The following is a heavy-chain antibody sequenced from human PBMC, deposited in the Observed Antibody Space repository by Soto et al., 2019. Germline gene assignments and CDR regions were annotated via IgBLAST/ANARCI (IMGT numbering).Heavy chain of an antibody. CDR3: AKDLEYSGYGAIDY. CDR1: GFTFDDYA. D-gene: IGHD5-12*01. Sequence: GGSLRLSCAASGFTFDDYAMHWVRQAPGKGLEWVSGISWNSGSIGYADSVKGRFTISRDNAKNSLYLQMNSLRAEDTALYYCAKDLEYSGYGAIDYWGQGTLVTVSS. J-gene: IGHJ4*02. CDR2: ISWNSGSI. V-gene: IGHV3-9*01.